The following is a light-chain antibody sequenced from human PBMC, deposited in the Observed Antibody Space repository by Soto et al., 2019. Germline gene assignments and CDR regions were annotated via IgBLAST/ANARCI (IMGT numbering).Light chain of an antibody. V-gene: IGLV2-14*01. CDR2: EVY. J-gene: IGLJ1*01. CDR3: GSCASSGTVYV. Sequence: QSVLAQPAPVARSPCQSITICCTRGSSDVGSYTSFSWWQRHPGKAPRLRIYEVYNRPSGGSNHFSGTKSGKTASLPISGLQAEDEADYSCGSCASSGTVYVFGTGTKVTV. CDR1: SSDVGSYTS.